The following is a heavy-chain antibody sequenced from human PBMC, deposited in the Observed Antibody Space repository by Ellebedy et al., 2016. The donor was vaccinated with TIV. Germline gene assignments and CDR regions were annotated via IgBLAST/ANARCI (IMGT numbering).Heavy chain of an antibody. Sequence: GGSLRLXXVASGFTFSSYAMSWVRQAPGKGLEWVSSASGTGGNTYYADSVKGRFTISRDNSKNTLYLQMNSLRAEDTAVYYCAKIRDGSGSYYFYGMDVWGQGTTVTVSS. CDR2: ASGTGGNT. CDR1: GFTFSSYA. J-gene: IGHJ6*02. CDR3: AKIRDGSGSYYFYGMDV. D-gene: IGHD3-10*01. V-gene: IGHV3-23*01.